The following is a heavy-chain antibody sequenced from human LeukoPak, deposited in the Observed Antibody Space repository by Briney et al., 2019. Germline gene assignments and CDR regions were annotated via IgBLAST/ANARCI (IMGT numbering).Heavy chain of an antibody. CDR2: INHSGST. CDR1: GGSFSGYY. D-gene: IGHD3-22*01. V-gene: IGHV4-34*01. CDR3: VRQSGFSMIVVVFDY. J-gene: IGHJ4*02. Sequence: SETLSLTCAVYGGSFSGYYWSWIRQPPGKGLEWIGEINHSGSTNYNPSLKSRLTISVDTSKNQFSLRLSSVTAADSAVYYCVRQSGFSMIVVVFDYWGQGTLVTVSS.